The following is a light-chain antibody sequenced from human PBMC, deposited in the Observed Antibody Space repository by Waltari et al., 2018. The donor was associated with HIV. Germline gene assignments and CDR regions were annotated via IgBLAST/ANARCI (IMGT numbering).Light chain of an antibody. CDR1: QSVSSN. CDR3: QHYNNWPWT. CDR2: GAF. Sequence: EKVMTQSPATLSLSPGERATLSCRASQSVSSNLAWYPQKPGQAPRLLIYGAFTRATGIPARFSASGSGTEFTLTISSLQSEDFAVYYCQHYNNWPWTFGQGTKVATK. V-gene: IGKV3-15*01. J-gene: IGKJ1*01.